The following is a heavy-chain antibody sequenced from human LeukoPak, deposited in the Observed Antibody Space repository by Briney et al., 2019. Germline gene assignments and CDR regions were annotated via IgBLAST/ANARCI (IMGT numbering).Heavy chain of an antibody. D-gene: IGHD5-18*01. Sequence: GESLKISCKTSGYSFTSYWIGWVRQMPGKGLEWMGIIYPGDSDTRYSPSFQGQVTISADKSISTAYLQWSSLKASDTAMYYCARRSLGYSYGPPYYYYYMDVWGKGTTVTVSS. CDR2: IYPGDSDT. CDR1: GYSFTSYW. CDR3: ARRSLGYSYGPPYYYYYMDV. J-gene: IGHJ6*03. V-gene: IGHV5-51*01.